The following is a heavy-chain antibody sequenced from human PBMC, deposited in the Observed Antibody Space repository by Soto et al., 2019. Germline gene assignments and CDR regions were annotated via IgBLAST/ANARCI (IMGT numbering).Heavy chain of an antibody. CDR1: GYSFTIYW. CDR2: IYPGDSDT. Sequence: PGESLKISCKGSGYSFTIYWIAWVRQMLGKGLEWMGMIYPGDSDTRYSPSFQGQVTISADKSITTAYLQWSSLSASDTAMYYCARSYSSSSYFDYWGQGALVTVSS. V-gene: IGHV5-51*01. D-gene: IGHD6-6*01. J-gene: IGHJ4*02. CDR3: ARSYSSSSYFDY.